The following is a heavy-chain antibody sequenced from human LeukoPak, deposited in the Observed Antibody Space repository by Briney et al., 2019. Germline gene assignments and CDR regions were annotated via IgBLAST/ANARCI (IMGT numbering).Heavy chain of an antibody. D-gene: IGHD3-22*01. CDR1: GFTFSSYS. Sequence: GGSLRLSCAASGFTFSSYSMNWVRQAPGKGLEWVSSISSSSSYIYYADSVKGRFTISGDNAKNSLYLQMNSLRAEDTAVYYCARDRPYSSSGYYYVSDYWGQGTLVTVSS. CDR3: ARDRPYSSSGYYYVSDY. J-gene: IGHJ4*02. CDR2: ISSSSSYI. V-gene: IGHV3-21*01.